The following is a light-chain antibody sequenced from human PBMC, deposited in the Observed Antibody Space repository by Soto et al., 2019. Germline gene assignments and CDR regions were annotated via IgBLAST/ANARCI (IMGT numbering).Light chain of an antibody. Sequence: LSRSVGTLSLYPGERATLSCRAVQSVSSSYLAWYQQKPGQAPRLLIYGTSSRATDIPDRFTGSGSGTDFTLTIAGLEPEDFAMYYCQQYGSSLPWPFCQGT. CDR1: QSVSSSY. CDR2: GTS. V-gene: IGKV3-20*01. J-gene: IGKJ1*01. CDR3: QQYGSSLPWP.